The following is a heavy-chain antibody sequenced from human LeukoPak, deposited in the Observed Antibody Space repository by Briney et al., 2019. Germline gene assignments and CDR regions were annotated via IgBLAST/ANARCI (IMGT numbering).Heavy chain of an antibody. V-gene: IGHV1-24*01. D-gene: IGHD2-2*01. CDR2: FDRKNGDT. J-gene: IGHJ6*03. Sequence: GASVKVSCKVSGFTLADLSMHWVRQARGKGLEWVGGFDRKNGDTIYAQRFRGRVTLTEDTSTGTAYMDLSSLSADDTAVYYCATGVFCATTTCPGYQHYYYFMDVWGKGTTVTVSS. CDR1: GFTLADLS. CDR3: ATGVFCATTTCPGYQHYYYFMDV.